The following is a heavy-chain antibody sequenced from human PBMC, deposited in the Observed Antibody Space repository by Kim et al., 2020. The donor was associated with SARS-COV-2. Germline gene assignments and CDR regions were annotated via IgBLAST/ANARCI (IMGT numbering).Heavy chain of an antibody. D-gene: IGHD3-22*01. J-gene: IGHJ6*02. Sequence: GESLKISCKGAGYTFDNYWIYWVRQMPGKGLEWMGRIDPSDSYINYSPSFQGQVTISVDKSISTAYLQWGSLKASDSAMYYCARGDYYDSRGYSTEYYGMDVWGQGTTVTVSS. V-gene: IGHV5-10-1*01. CDR1: GYTFDNYW. CDR2: IDPSDSYI. CDR3: ARGDYYDSRGYSTEYYGMDV.